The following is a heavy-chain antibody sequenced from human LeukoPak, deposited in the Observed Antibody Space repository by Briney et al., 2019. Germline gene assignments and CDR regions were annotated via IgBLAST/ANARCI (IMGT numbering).Heavy chain of an antibody. J-gene: IGHJ4*02. V-gene: IGHV1-2*02. D-gene: IGHD3-22*01. CDR3: ARYYYDSSGYYYFDY. CDR2: INPNSGGT. CDR1: GYTFTGYY. Sequence: VASVKVSCKASGYTFTGYYMHWVRQAPGQGLEWMGWINPNSGGTNYAQKFQGRVTMTRDTSISTAYMELSRLRSDDTAVYYCARYYYDSSGYYYFDYWGQGTLVTVSS.